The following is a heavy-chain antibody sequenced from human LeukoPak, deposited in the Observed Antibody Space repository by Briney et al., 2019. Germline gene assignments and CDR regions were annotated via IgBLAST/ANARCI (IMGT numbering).Heavy chain of an antibody. D-gene: IGHD6-6*01. Sequence: PGRSLRLSCAASGFTFDDYAMHWVRQAPGKGLEWVSGISWNSGSIGYADSVKGRFTISRDNAKNSLYLQMNSLRAEDTALYYCAKDYIEYSSSSFWSYFDYWGQGTLVTVSS. V-gene: IGHV3-9*01. CDR3: AKDYIEYSSSSFWSYFDY. J-gene: IGHJ4*02. CDR1: GFTFDDYA. CDR2: ISWNSGSI.